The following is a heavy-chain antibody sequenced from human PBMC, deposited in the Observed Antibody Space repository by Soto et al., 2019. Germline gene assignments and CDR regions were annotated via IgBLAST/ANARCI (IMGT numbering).Heavy chain of an antibody. V-gene: IGHV1-69*01. Sequence: QVQLVQSGAELRKTGSSVKVSCKASVGTFSDFTINWVRQAPGQRLEWMGGIIPFFDTANYAERFQGRVTITADESTTTSCMEVSSLRSEDTAVYYCARNGTLTSYSYGMDVWGQGTMVTVSS. CDR2: IIPFFDTA. J-gene: IGHJ6*02. CDR1: VGTFSDFT. D-gene: IGHD1-1*01. CDR3: ARNGTLTSYSYGMDV.